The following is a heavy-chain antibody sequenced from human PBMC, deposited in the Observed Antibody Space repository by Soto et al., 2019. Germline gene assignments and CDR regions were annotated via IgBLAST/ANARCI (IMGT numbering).Heavy chain of an antibody. V-gene: IGHV3-23*01. J-gene: IGHJ4*02. D-gene: IGHD6-19*01. Sequence: EVQLLESGGGLVQPGGSLRLSCAASGFIFSSYAMSWVRQAPGKGLEWVSAISGSGGSTYYADSVKSRFTISRDNSKNTLYLQMNSLRAEDTAVYYCAKDRRYRSGWPDYWGQGTLVTVSS. CDR2: ISGSGGST. CDR3: AKDRRYRSGWPDY. CDR1: GFIFSSYA.